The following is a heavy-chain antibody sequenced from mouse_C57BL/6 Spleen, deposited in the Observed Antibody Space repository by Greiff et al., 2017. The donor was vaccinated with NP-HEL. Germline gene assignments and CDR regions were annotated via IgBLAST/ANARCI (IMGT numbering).Heavy chain of an antibody. V-gene: IGHV5-16*01. CDR3: ARDHGYGRYWYFDV. J-gene: IGHJ1*03. CDR2: INYDGSST. Sequence: EVKLVESEGGLVQPGSSMKLSCTASGFTFSDYYMAWVRQVPEKGLEWVANINYDGSSTYYLDSLKSRFIISRDNAKNILYLQMSSLKSEDTATYYCARDHGYGRYWYFDVWGTGTTVTVSS. CDR1: GFTFSDYY. D-gene: IGHD2-2*01.